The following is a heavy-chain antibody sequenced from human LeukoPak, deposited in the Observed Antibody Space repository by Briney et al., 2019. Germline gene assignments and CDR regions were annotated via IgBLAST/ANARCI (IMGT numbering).Heavy chain of an antibody. V-gene: IGHV3-30*02. D-gene: IGHD3-22*01. CDR1: AFNYHTYA. Sequence: GGAESLPCAPYAFNYHTYAMPWVRQAPGKELQRVPFKRYGGSKKYYADSVKGRVTTSRDNSKNTLYLQMDSLRAEDTAVYYCAKHSPHYRVWDDYDSAGLTYWGQGTLVTVSS. J-gene: IGHJ4*02. CDR3: AKHSPHYRVWDDYDSAGLTY. CDR2: KRYGGSKK.